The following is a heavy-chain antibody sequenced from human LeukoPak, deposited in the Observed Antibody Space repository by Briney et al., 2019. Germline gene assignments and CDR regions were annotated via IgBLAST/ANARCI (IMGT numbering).Heavy chain of an antibody. CDR2: IYYSGST. V-gene: IGHV4-39*07. Sequence: TSETLSLTCTASGGSISSSSYYWGWIRQPPGKGLEWIGSIYYSGSTYYNPSLKSRVTMSVDTSKNQFSLTLTSVTAADTAVYYCARVAYGSSWFDPWGQGTLVIVSS. J-gene: IGHJ5*02. D-gene: IGHD2-2*01. CDR3: ARVAYGSSWFDP. CDR1: GGSISSSSYY.